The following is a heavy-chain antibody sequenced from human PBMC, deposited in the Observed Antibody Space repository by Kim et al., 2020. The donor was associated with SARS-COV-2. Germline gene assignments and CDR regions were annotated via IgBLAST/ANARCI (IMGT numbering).Heavy chain of an antibody. CDR2: ISSSSSYT. CDR3: ARDKAAAGREYYYYYYGMDV. J-gene: IGHJ6*02. D-gene: IGHD6-13*01. V-gene: IGHV3-11*05. Sequence: GGSLRHSCAASGFTFSDYYMSWIRQAPGKGLEWVSYISSSSSYTNYADSVKGRFTISRDNAKNSLYLQMNSLRAEDTAVYYCARDKAAAGREYYYYYYGMDVWGQGTTVTVSS. CDR1: GFTFSDYY.